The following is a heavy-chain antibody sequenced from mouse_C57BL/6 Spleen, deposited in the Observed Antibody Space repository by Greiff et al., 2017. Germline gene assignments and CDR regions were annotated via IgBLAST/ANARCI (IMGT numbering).Heavy chain of an antibody. V-gene: IGHV1-80*01. J-gene: IGHJ3*01. CDR1: GYAFSSYW. CDR3: ARPSSGSAWFAY. CDR2: IYPGDGDT. D-gene: IGHD3-2*02. Sequence: QVQLQQSGAELVKPGASVKISCKASGYAFSSYWMNWVKQRPGKGLEWIGQIYPGDGDTNYNGKFKGKATLTADKSSSTAYMQLSSLTSDDSAVYFCARPSSGSAWFAYWGQGTLVTVSA.